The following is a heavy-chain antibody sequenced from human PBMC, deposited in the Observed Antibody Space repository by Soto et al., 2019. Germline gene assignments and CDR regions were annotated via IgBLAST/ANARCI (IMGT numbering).Heavy chain of an antibody. J-gene: IGHJ4*02. D-gene: IGHD6-13*01. CDR2: IYYSGST. CDR1: GGSISSYY. CDR3: ARAPAPLYSSRWYSFDY. Sequence: QVQLQESGPGLVKPSETLSLTCTVSGGSISSYYWSWIRQPPGKGLEWIGYIYYSGSTNYNPSLKSRVTIYVDTSKNHFALKLSSVTAADTAVYYCARAPAPLYSSRWYSFDYWGQGTLVTVSS. V-gene: IGHV4-59*01.